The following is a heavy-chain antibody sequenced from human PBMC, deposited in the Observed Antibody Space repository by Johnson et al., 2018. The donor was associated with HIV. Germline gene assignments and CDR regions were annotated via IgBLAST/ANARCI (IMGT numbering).Heavy chain of an antibody. Sequence: VQLVESGGGLVQPGRSLRLSCAASGFTFDDYAMHWVRQAPGTGLEWVSGLSWNRGSIGSAASVRGRFTLSRDNSKNSLYLQMNSLRAEDTALYYCTTGPMGAFDIWGQGTMVTVSS. D-gene: IGHD3-16*01. J-gene: IGHJ3*02. V-gene: IGHV3-9*01. CDR3: TTGPMGAFDI. CDR2: LSWNRGSI. CDR1: GFTFDDYA.